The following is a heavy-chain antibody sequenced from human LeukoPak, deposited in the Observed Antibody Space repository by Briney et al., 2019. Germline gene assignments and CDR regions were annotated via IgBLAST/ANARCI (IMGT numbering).Heavy chain of an antibody. CDR3: AREVPLGAFDM. Sequence: SETLSLTCTVSGGSISSSSYYWGWIRQPPGKGLEWIGSLYQSGSTYYNPSLKSRVTISVDTSKNRFSLNLSSVTAADTAVYYCAREVPLGAFDMWGQGTMVTVSS. V-gene: IGHV4-39*07. CDR2: LYQSGST. CDR1: GGSISSSSYY. J-gene: IGHJ3*02.